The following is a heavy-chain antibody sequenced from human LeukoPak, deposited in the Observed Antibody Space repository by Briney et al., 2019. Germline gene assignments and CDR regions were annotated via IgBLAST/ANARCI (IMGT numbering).Heavy chain of an antibody. Sequence: ASVKVSCKASGYIFSDFSIHWVRQAPGQGLERMGWINANSGGTDFAQKFQGRVTMTRDTSISTAYMELTSLRSDDTAVYYCARDPSGLGYYYFYMDVWGKGTTVTVSS. CDR3: ARDPSGLGYYYFYMDV. CDR1: GYIFSDFS. J-gene: IGHJ6*03. D-gene: IGHD6-6*01. V-gene: IGHV1-2*02. CDR2: INANSGGT.